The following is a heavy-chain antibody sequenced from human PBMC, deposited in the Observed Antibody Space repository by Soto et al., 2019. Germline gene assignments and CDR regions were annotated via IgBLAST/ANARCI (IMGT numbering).Heavy chain of an antibody. CDR1: GGTFSSYA. Sequence: SVKVSCKASGGTFSSYAISWVRQAPGQGLEWMGGIIPIFGTANYAQKFQGRVTITADESTSTAYMELSSLRSEDTAVYYCARGFAHYYDSSGYDPHDAFDIWGQGTMGTVSS. CDR2: IIPIFGTA. V-gene: IGHV1-69*13. D-gene: IGHD3-22*01. CDR3: ARGFAHYYDSSGYDPHDAFDI. J-gene: IGHJ3*02.